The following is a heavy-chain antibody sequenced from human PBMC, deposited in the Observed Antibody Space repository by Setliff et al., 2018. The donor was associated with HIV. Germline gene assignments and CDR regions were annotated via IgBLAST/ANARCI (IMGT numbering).Heavy chain of an antibody. Sequence: ASVKVSCKASGGPFSAYAITWVRQAPGQGLEWMGGFVPIFRTVQYARKFQDRVTITTDESTNTAYMELRSLRSEDAAVYFCARGIGLIREDFYYYMDVWGPGTTVTVSS. CDR2: FVPIFRTV. D-gene: IGHD6-13*01. V-gene: IGHV1-69*05. CDR1: GGPFSAYA. J-gene: IGHJ6*02. CDR3: ARGIGLIREDFYYYMDV.